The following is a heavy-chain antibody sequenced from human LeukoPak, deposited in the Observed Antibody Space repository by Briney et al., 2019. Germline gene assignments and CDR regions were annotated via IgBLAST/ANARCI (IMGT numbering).Heavy chain of an antibody. D-gene: IGHD3/OR15-3a*01. V-gene: IGHV3-23*01. Sequence: GGSLRLSCEASGFTYSNYAMNWVRQAPGKGLEWVSAITGNGDYTYYADSVKGRFTISRDNSKNTLSLQMNSPRGEDTAIYYCAKELGDWSALQTDSWGQGTLVTVSS. CDR3: AKELGDWSALQTDS. J-gene: IGHJ4*02. CDR1: GFTYSNYA. CDR2: ITGNGDYT.